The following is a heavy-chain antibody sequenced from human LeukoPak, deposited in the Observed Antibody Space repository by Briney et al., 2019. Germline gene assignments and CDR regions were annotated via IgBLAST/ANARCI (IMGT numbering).Heavy chain of an antibody. Sequence: ASVKVSCKASGYTFTSYYMHWVRQAPGQGLEWMGIINPSGGSTSYAQKFQGRVTMTRDTSTSTVYMELSSLRSEDTAVYYCARDRGETYYYDSSGYYYVYWGQGTLVTVSS. D-gene: IGHD3-22*01. V-gene: IGHV1-46*01. CDR3: ARDRGETYYYDSSGYYYVY. CDR2: INPSGGST. CDR1: GYTFTSYY. J-gene: IGHJ4*02.